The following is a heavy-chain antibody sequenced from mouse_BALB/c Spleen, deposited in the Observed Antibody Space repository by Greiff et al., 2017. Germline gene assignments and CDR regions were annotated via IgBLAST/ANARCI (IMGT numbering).Heavy chain of an antibody. CDR2: ISSGGSYT. D-gene: IGHD2-4*01. Sequence: EVQVVESGGDLVKPGGSLKLSCAASGFTFSSYGMSWVRQTPDKRLEWVATISSGGSYTYYPDSVKGRFTISRDNAKNTLYLQMSSLKSEDTAMYYCARRDYDVAMDYWGQGTSVTVSS. V-gene: IGHV5-6*01. CDR3: ARRDYDVAMDY. J-gene: IGHJ4*01. CDR1: GFTFSSYG.